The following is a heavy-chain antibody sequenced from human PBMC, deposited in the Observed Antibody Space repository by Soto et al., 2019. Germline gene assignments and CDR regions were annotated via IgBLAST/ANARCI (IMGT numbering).Heavy chain of an antibody. D-gene: IGHD2-15*01. J-gene: IGHJ5*02. CDR2: IYHSGST. CDR1: GGSISSGGYS. V-gene: IGHV4-30-2*01. Sequence: QLQLQESGSGLVKPSQTLSLTCAVSGGSISSGGYSWSWIRQPPGKGLEWIGYIYHSGSTYYNPPLKSRVTISVDRSKNQFSLKLSSVTAADTAVYYCARSRGGVVVAAKYNWFDPWGQGTLVTVSS. CDR3: ARSRGGVVVAAKYNWFDP.